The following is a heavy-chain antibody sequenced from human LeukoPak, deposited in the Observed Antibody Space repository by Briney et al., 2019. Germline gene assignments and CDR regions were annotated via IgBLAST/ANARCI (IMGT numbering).Heavy chain of an antibody. J-gene: IGHJ6*02. CDR2: IKQDGSEK. V-gene: IGHV3-7*01. CDR1: ECTFSIYW. D-gene: IGHD2-21*01. Sequence: GASLRLSCTASECTFSIYWMSWVRQAPGIGLQWVANIKQDGSEKDYVDSVKGRFTISRDNAKNSLYLQMNNLRAEDTAVYYCARYCGGDCYGMDVWGQGTTVTVSS. CDR3: ARYCGGDCYGMDV.